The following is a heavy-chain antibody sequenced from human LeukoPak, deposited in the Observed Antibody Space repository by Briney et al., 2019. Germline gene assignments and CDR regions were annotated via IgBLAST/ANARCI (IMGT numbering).Heavy chain of an antibody. CDR3: ARDPYRFAFDI. CDR1: GFSFSTIY. J-gene: IGHJ3*02. Sequence: GGSLRLSCAASGFSFSTIYMSWVRQTPGQGLEWVANINVDGTAEYYVDSVKGRFTISRDNAKNSLYLQMNSLRAEDTAVYYCARDPYRFAFDIWGQGTVVLLSS. CDR2: INVDGTAE. D-gene: IGHD1-26*01. V-gene: IGHV3-7*03.